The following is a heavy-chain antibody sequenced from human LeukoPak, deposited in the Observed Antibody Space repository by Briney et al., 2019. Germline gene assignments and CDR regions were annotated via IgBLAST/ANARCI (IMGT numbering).Heavy chain of an antibody. CDR2: ISFSGSTI. Sequence: GGSLRLSCAASGFTFSSYEMNWVRQAPGKGLEWVSYISFSGSTIYYADSVRGRFTISRDNAKNSLFLQMNSLRAEDTAFYYCARGLYSTSKTAFDYWGQGTLVTVSS. V-gene: IGHV3-48*03. D-gene: IGHD6-6*01. CDR3: ARGLYSTSKTAFDY. CDR1: GFTFSSYE. J-gene: IGHJ4*02.